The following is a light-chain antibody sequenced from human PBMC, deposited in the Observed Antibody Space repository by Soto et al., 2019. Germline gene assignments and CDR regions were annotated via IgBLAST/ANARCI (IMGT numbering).Light chain of an antibody. Sequence: EVELTHSPATLSVSPGQRATRSCRASQSVSNNYLAWYQQKPGQAPRLLIYGASTRATGIPARFSGSGSGTEFTLTINSLQSEDFAVYYCQQYNNWPRTFGQGTKVDI. V-gene: IGKV3-15*01. CDR1: QSVSNN. CDR3: QQYNNWPRT. CDR2: GAS. J-gene: IGKJ1*01.